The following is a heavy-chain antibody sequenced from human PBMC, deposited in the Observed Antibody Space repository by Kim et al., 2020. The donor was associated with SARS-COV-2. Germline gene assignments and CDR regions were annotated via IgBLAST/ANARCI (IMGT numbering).Heavy chain of an antibody. CDR3: AKGGDYIDY. Sequence: GGSLRLSCAASGFTFSSYGMHWVRQAPGKGLEWVAVISYDGSNKYYADSVKGRFTISRDNSKNTLYLQMNSLRAEDTAVYYCAKGGDYIDYWGQGTLVTVSS. CDR2: ISYDGSNK. J-gene: IGHJ4*02. CDR1: GFTFSSYG. V-gene: IGHV3-30*18.